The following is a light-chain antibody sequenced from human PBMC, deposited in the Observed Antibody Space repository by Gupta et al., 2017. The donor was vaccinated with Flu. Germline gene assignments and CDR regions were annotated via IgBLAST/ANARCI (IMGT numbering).Light chain of an antibody. CDR3: QQYNNWPPLT. J-gene: IGKJ4*01. CDR1: QSVSSN. V-gene: IGKV3-15*01. Sequence: ATLSVSPGDRVILSCRASQSVSSNLAWYQQKPGQAPRLLIYGASTRDTGIPARFSGSGSGTEFTLTISSLQSEDFAVYYCQQYNNWPPLTFGGGTKVEIK. CDR2: GAS.